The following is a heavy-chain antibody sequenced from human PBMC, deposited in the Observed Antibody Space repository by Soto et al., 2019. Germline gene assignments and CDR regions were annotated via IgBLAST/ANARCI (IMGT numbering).Heavy chain of an antibody. CDR3: ATGLSVVLIRYSDY. CDR1: GFTFSSYT. D-gene: IGHD2-8*01. Sequence: GGSLRLSCAASGFTFSSYTMTWVRQAPGRGLEWVSGISGTGDNTYYADSVKGRFTISRDNSKNTLYLQMNTLRAEDTAVYYCATGLSVVLIRYSDYWGQGALVTVSS. V-gene: IGHV3-23*01. J-gene: IGHJ4*02. CDR2: ISGTGDNT.